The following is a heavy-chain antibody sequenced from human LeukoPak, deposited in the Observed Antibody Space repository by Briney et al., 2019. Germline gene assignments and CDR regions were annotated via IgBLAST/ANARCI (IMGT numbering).Heavy chain of an antibody. V-gene: IGHV3-66*01. D-gene: IGHD1-20*01. Sequence: PGGSLRLSCEASGFTVSGTYMTWVRQAPGKGLEWVSDIYSGGSTYYAGSVKGRFIISRDNSKNTLYLHMNSLRAEDTAVYYCARALNWKEYYFDFWGQGALVTVSS. J-gene: IGHJ4*02. CDR3: ARALNWKEYYFDF. CDR1: GFTVSGTY. CDR2: IYSGGST.